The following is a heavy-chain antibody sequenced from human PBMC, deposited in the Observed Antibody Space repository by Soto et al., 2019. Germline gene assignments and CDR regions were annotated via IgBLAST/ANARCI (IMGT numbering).Heavy chain of an antibody. V-gene: IGHV5-51*01. D-gene: IGHD4-17*01. CDR2: IYPHYSDT. J-gene: IGHJ4*02. CDR1: GYSFTNHL. CDR3: ARRIYGANDY. Sequence: GESLKISCEASGYSFTNHLIDWVRQVPGQGVQSRGVIYPHYSDTTYSPSFKGHVTLSVDKSSSTAYLQWSGLKASDTAIYYCARRIYGANDYWGQGTLVTVSS.